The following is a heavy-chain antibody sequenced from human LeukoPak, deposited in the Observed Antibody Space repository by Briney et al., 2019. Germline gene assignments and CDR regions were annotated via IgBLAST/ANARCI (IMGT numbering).Heavy chain of an antibody. CDR3: AREGYSSGLKYFDY. D-gene: IGHD6-19*01. Sequence: SVKVSCKASGGTFSSYAISWVRQAPGQGLEWMGGIIPIFGTADYAQKFQGRVTITTDESTSTAYMELNSLRSEDTAVYYCAREGYSSGLKYFDYWGQGTLVTVSS. J-gene: IGHJ4*02. CDR1: GGTFSSYA. CDR2: IIPIFGTA. V-gene: IGHV1-69*05.